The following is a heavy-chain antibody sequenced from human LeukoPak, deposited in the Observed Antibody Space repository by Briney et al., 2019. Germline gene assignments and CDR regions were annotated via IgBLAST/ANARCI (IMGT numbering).Heavy chain of an antibody. V-gene: IGHV3-23*01. CDR3: ARDDYGDWPPLFDY. D-gene: IGHD4-17*01. Sequence: GGSLRLSCAASGFTFSAFAMNWVRQAPGKGPEWVSFISRSDGTAYYADSVKGRFTISRDNSKNTLYLQMNSLRAEDTAQYFCARDDYGDWPPLFDYWGQGTLVTVSS. J-gene: IGHJ4*02. CDR1: GFTFSAFA. CDR2: ISRSDGTA.